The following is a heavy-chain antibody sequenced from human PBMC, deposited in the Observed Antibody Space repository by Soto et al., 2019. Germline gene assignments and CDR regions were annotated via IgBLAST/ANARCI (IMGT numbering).Heavy chain of an antibody. CDR2: IIPILGIA. V-gene: IGHV1-69*02. D-gene: IGHD3-10*01. J-gene: IGHJ3*02. CDR1: GGTFSSYT. CDR3: ARGTITLVRNDAFDI. Sequence: QVQLVQSGAEVKKPGSSVKVSCKASGGTFSSYTISWVRQAPGQGLAWMGRIIPILGIANYAQKFQGRVTITADKSTSTAYMELSSLRSEDTAVYYCARGTITLVRNDAFDIWGQGTMVTVSS.